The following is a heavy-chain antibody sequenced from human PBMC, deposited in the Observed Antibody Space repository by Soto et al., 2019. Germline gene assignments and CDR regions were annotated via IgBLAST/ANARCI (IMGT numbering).Heavy chain of an antibody. CDR1: GFTFSNYG. D-gene: IGHD3-16*01. CDR2: ISFGGTNG. J-gene: IGHJ4*02. CDR3: AKSASNTWGFDY. Sequence: QVQLVESGGGVVQPGRSLRLSCTASGFTFSNYGMSWVRQAPGKGLEWVAVISFGGTNGYYADSVKGRFTISRDNSKNTLYLQMSSLRPEXXXXYYCAKSASNTWGFDYWGQGTLVXVXS. V-gene: IGHV3-30*18.